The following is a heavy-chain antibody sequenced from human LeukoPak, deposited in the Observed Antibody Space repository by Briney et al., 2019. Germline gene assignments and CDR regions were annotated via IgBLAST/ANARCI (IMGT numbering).Heavy chain of an antibody. CDR2: IIPIFGTA. Sequence: GASVKVSCKASGGTFTSYAISWVRQAGGQGLEWMGGIIPIFGTANYAQKLQGSVTITTDESTSTAYMALSSLRSEDTAVYYCANGWVVPAAPNNNWFDPWGQGTLVTVSS. V-gene: IGHV1-69*05. CDR1: GGTFTSYA. CDR3: ANGWVVPAAPNNNWFDP. J-gene: IGHJ5*02. D-gene: IGHD2-2*01.